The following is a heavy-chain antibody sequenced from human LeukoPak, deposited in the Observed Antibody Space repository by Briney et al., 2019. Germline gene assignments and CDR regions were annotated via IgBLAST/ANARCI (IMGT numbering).Heavy chain of an antibody. J-gene: IGHJ4*02. D-gene: IGHD3-3*01. CDR2: IIPIFGTA. CDR1: GGTFSSYV. Sequence: SVKVSCKASGGTFSSYVISWVRQAPGQGLEWMGGIIPIFGTANYAQNFQGRVTITADDSTSTAYMALSTLRSEDTAVYYCARGPLRFLGGIDYWGQGTLVTVSS. CDR3: ARGPLRFLGGIDY. V-gene: IGHV1-69*01.